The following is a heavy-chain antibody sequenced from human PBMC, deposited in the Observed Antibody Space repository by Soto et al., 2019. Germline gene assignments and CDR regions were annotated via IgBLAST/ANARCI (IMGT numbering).Heavy chain of an antibody. CDR1: GFTFSSYW. D-gene: IGHD1-26*01. V-gene: IGHV3-74*01. Sequence: EVQLVESGGGLVQPGGSLRLSCAASGFTFSSYWMHWVRQAPGKGLVWVSRINSDGSSTSYADSVKGRFTISRDNAKNKLYLHMNGRRAEDTAVYYCAITIGATMFYYYGMDVWGQGTTVTVSS. CDR3: AITIGATMFYYYGMDV. J-gene: IGHJ6*02. CDR2: INSDGSST.